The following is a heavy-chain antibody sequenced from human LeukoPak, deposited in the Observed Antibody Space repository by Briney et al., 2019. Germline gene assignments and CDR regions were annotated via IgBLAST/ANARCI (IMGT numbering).Heavy chain of an antibody. J-gene: IGHJ4*02. Sequence: GGSLRLSCVASGFTFSSYWMHWVRQAPGKGLVWVSRISSDGSSTTYADSVKGRFTISRDNAKNTLYLQMNSLRAEDTAVYYCARVGLYCSGGSCYDCWGQGTLVTVSS. D-gene: IGHD2-15*01. CDR3: ARVGLYCSGGSCYDC. V-gene: IGHV3-74*03. CDR1: GFTFSSYW. CDR2: ISSDGSST.